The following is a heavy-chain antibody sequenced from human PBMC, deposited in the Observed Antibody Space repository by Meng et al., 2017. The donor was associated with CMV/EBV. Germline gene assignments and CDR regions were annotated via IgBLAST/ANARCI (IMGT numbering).Heavy chain of an antibody. D-gene: IGHD1-26*01. CDR3: AKGLWLYSGIATGGY. CDR1: GFTFSSYA. CDR2: ISGSGGRT. Sequence: GGSLRLSCAASGFTFSSYAMSWVRQPLGKGLEWVSAISGSGGRTYYADSVKGRFTISRDNSENPLYLQMNSLRAEDTAVYDCAKGLWLYSGIATGGYWGQGTLVTVSS. V-gene: IGHV3-23*01. J-gene: IGHJ4*02.